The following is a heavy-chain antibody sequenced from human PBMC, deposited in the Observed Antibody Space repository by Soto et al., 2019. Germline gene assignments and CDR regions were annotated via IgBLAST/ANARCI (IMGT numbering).Heavy chain of an antibody. CDR3: TGPLRGSYAS. V-gene: IGHV6-1*01. CDR2: TYYRSKWST. D-gene: IGHD2-15*01. Sequence: SQTLSLTCAISGDSVSSKSAAWNWIRQSPSRGLEWLGRTYYRSKWSTDYAVSVKSRITXXXDXXXNXFXXXLXSVTPEDTAVYYCTGPLRGSYASWGRGTLVTVSS. CDR1: GDSVSSKSAA. J-gene: IGHJ1*01.